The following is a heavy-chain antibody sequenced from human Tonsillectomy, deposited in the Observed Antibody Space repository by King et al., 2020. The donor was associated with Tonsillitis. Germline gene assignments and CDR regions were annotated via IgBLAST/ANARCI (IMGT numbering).Heavy chain of an antibody. Sequence: VQLVESGGGLVQPGGSLRLSCAASGFTFRSYVMSWVRQAPGKGLEWVSSITRGGSTYYADSVKGRFTTSRDNSKNTLYLQMNSLRDEDTAVYYCAKEEQQLENWFDPWVQGTLVTVSS. CDR2: ITRGGST. J-gene: IGHJ5*02. V-gene: IGHV3-23*04. D-gene: IGHD6-13*01. CDR1: GFTFRSYV. CDR3: AKEEQQLENWFDP.